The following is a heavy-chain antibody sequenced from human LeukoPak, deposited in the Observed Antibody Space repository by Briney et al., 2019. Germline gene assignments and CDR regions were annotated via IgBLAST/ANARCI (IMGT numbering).Heavy chain of an antibody. Sequence: SETLSLTCTVSGGSISSGGYYWSWIRQHPGKGLEWIGYIYYRGSTYYNPSLKSRVTISVDTSKNQFSLKLSSVTAADTAVYYCARGRRWGYSSGWYPEAFDIWGQGTMVTVSS. CDR1: GGSISSGGYY. V-gene: IGHV4-31*03. D-gene: IGHD6-19*01. CDR2: IYYRGST. CDR3: ARGRRWGYSSGWYPEAFDI. J-gene: IGHJ3*02.